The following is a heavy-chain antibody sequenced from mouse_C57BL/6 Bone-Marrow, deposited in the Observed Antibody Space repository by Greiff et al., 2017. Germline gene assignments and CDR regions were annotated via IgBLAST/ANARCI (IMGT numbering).Heavy chain of an antibody. Sequence: EVQLQQSGPELVKPGASVKISCKASGYSFTDYNMNWVKQSHGKSLEWIGVINPNYGTTSYNQKFKGKATLTVDQSSSTAYMQLNSLTSEDSAVYYCAKGICYGILYYFDYWGQGTTLTVSS. J-gene: IGHJ2*01. CDR3: AKGICYGILYYFDY. CDR2: INPNYGTT. V-gene: IGHV1-39*01. CDR1: GYSFTDYN. D-gene: IGHD2-1*01.